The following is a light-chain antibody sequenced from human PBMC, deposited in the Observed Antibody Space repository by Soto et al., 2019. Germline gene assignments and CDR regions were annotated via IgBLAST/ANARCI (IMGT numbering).Light chain of an antibody. J-gene: IGKJ1*01. V-gene: IGKV1-5*01. CDR3: QQYNSYWT. CDR1: QSISSW. CDR2: DAS. Sequence: DIQMTQSPSTLSASVGDRVTITCRASQSISSWLAWYQQKPGKAPKLLIYDASSLEIGVPSRFSGSGSGTEFTLTLSSLQPDDFATYYCQQYNSYWTFGQGTKVEIK.